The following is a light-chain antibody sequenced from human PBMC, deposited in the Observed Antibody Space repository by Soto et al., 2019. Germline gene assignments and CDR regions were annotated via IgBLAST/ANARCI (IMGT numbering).Light chain of an antibody. CDR2: GAS. CDR1: QSITSY. Sequence: DIRMSQSPSSLSASVGDRVTITCRAGQSITSYLNWYQQKPGKAPKLLIYGASTLHSGVPSRFSGSGSGTDFTLTISSLQPEDFATYYCQQSDSTPLTFGQGTRLEIK. V-gene: IGKV1-39*01. J-gene: IGKJ5*01. CDR3: QQSDSTPLT.